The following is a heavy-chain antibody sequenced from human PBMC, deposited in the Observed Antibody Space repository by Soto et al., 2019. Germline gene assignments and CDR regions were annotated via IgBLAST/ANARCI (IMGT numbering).Heavy chain of an antibody. V-gene: IGHV2-5*02. Sequence: QITLKESGPTLVRPAQTLTLTCDFSGFSLSTYHMGVAWIRQPPGKALEWLALIYWDDDKRYSPSLKDRLAISKDTSSNQVVLTITNIDPGDSATCFCAHAGDYDLLTFDHWGPGTLVTVSS. CDR2: IYWDDDK. D-gene: IGHD4-17*01. CDR1: GFSLSTYHMG. J-gene: IGHJ4*02. CDR3: AHAGDYDLLTFDH.